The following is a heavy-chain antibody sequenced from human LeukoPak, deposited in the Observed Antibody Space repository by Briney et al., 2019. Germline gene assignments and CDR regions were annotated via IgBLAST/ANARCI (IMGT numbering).Heavy chain of an antibody. D-gene: IGHD3-22*01. V-gene: IGHV4-61*02. CDR2: IYTSGST. J-gene: IGHJ4*02. CDR1: GGSISSGGYY. Sequence: SETLSLTCTVSGGSISSGGYYWSWIRQPAGKGLEWIGRIYTSGSTNYNPSLKSRVTMSVDTSKNQFSLKLSSVTAADTAVYYCARDYYDSSGYYYGEFDYWGQGTLVTVSS. CDR3: ARDYYDSSGYYYGEFDY.